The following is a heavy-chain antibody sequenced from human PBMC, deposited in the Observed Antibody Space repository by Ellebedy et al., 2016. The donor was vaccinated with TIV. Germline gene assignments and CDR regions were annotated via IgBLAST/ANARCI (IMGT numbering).Heavy chain of an antibody. Sequence: GESLKISCAASGFTFSSYGMHWVRQAPGKGLEWVAVISYDGSNKYYADSVKGRFTISRDNSKNTLYLQMNSLRAEDTAVYYCAKPRVVGSAAFDYWGQGTLVTVSS. CDR2: ISYDGSNK. CDR3: AKPRVVGSAAFDY. D-gene: IGHD2-15*01. J-gene: IGHJ4*02. CDR1: GFTFSSYG. V-gene: IGHV3-30*18.